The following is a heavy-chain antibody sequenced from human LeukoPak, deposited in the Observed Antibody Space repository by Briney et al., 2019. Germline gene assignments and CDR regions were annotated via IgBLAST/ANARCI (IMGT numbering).Heavy chain of an antibody. CDR2: IYSGGST. CDR1: GFTVCNNY. V-gene: IGHV3-53*01. J-gene: IGHJ4*02. Sequence: GGSLRLSCADSGFTVCNNYKSWVRQAPGKGLEWVSVIYSGGSTYYADSVKGRFTISRDNSKNTLYLQMNSLRAEDTAVYYCARDALDYWGQGPLVTVSS. CDR3: ARDALDY.